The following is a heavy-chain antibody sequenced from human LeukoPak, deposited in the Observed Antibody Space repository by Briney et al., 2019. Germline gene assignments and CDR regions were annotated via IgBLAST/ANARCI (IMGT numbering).Heavy chain of an antibody. Sequence: GRSLRLSCAASAFTFSSYAMSCVSQAAGKGLTWVTAIRGSGGSTDYADSVKRRFTISADNSEATLYLKMNSLRAGDTAVYYCAKAQGDCGQGTLVTVSS. CDR3: AKAQGD. D-gene: IGHD1-26*01. CDR2: IRGSGGST. J-gene: IGHJ4*02. V-gene: IGHV3-23*01. CDR1: AFTFSSYA.